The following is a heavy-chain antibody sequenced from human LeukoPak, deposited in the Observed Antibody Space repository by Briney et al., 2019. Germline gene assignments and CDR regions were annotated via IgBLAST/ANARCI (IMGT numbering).Heavy chain of an antibody. CDR2: IYYSGST. CDR3: ARAGFWSGYHRPYNWFDP. Sequence: SSETLSLTCTVSGGSISSSSYYWGWIRQPPGKGLEWIGSIYYSGSTYYNPSLKSRVTISVDTSKNQFSLKLSSVTAADTAVYYCARAGFWSGYHRPYNWFDPWGQGTLVTVSS. D-gene: IGHD3-3*01. V-gene: IGHV4-39*01. J-gene: IGHJ5*02. CDR1: GGSISSSSYY.